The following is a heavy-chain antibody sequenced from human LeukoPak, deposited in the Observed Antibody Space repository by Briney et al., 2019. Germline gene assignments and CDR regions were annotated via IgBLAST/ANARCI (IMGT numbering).Heavy chain of an antibody. CDR1: GFTFSSYD. CDR3: AKDQPLWFGESLAFDI. V-gene: IGHV3-23*01. J-gene: IGHJ3*02. Sequence: PGGSLRLSCAASGFTFSSYDMTWVRQAPGRGLEWVSSIRPSGDNTYYADSVKGRFTISRDNSKNTLYLQMNSLRAEDTAVYYCAKDQPLWFGESLAFDIWGQGTMVTVSS. D-gene: IGHD3-10*01. CDR2: IRPSGDNT.